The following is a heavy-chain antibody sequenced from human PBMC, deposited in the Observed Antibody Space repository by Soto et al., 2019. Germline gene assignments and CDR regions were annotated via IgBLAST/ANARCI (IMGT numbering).Heavy chain of an antibody. V-gene: IGHV1-2*02. D-gene: IGHD6-19*01. CDR1: GYTFTGYY. CDR3: AVAGLPFED. Sequence: QVQLVQSGAEVKKPGASVKVSCKTSGYTFTGYYIHWVRQAPGQGLEWMALINPNSGDTNYGHKFQGRVTLTRDTSINTVYMEVTSLRFDDTAVYYCAVAGLPFEDWGQGTLVTVFS. CDR2: INPNSGDT. J-gene: IGHJ1*01.